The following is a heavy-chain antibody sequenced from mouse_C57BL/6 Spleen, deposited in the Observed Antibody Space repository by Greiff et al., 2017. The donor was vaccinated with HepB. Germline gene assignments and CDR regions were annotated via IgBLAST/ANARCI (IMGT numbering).Heavy chain of an antibody. CDR3: ARGGYGNYGGTSFDY. J-gene: IGHJ2*01. V-gene: IGHV1-9*01. Sequence: QVQLQQSGAELMKPGASVKLSCKATGYTFTGYWIEWVKQRPGHGFEWIGGILPGSGSTNYNEKFKGKATFTADTSSNTAYMQLSSLTTEDSAIYYCARGGYGNYGGTSFDYWGQGTTLTVSS. CDR1: GYTFTGYW. CDR2: ILPGSGST. D-gene: IGHD2-1*01.